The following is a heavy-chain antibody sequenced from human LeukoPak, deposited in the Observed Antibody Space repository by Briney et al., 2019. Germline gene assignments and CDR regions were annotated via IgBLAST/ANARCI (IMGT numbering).Heavy chain of an antibody. CDR2: IIPILGIA. CDR3: ARVRADGYPQRTTGGMDV. J-gene: IGHJ6*02. CDR1: GGTFSSYA. D-gene: IGHD5-24*01. Sequence: GSSVKVSCKASGGTFSSYAISWVRQAPGQGLEWMGRIIPILGIANYAQKSQGRVTITADKSTSTAYMELSSLRSEDTAVYYCARVRADGYPQRTTGGMDVWGQGTTVTVSS. V-gene: IGHV1-69*04.